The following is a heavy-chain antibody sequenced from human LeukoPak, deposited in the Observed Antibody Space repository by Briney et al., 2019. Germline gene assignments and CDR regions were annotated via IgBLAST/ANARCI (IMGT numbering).Heavy chain of an antibody. Sequence: SVKVSCKASGGTFSSYAISWVRQVPGQGVEWMGGIIPIFGTANYAQKFQGRVTITTDESTSTAYMELSSLRSEDTAVYYCARDPWFDPWGQGTLVTVSS. CDR1: GGTFSSYA. J-gene: IGHJ5*02. CDR2: IIPIFGTA. CDR3: ARDPWFDP. V-gene: IGHV1-69*05.